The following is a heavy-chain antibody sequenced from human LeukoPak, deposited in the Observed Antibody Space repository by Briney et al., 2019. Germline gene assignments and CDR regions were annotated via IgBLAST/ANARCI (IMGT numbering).Heavy chain of an antibody. CDR3: ARERTTIVSGTTIGAY. Sequence: GGSLRLSCAASGFSFNSYSMNWVRHAPGKGLEWISYITGSGDTIYYADSVKGRFTISRDNAKNSLFLQMNSLTADDTAVYYCARERTTIVSGTTIGAYWGQGTLVTVSS. CDR2: ITGSGDTI. J-gene: IGHJ4*02. D-gene: IGHD2/OR15-2a*01. CDR1: GFSFNSYS. V-gene: IGHV3-48*03.